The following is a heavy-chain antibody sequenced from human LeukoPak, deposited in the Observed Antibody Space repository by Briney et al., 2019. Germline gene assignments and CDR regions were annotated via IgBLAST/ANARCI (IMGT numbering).Heavy chain of an antibody. CDR1: GFTFSSYW. CDR3: ARTWELLPDFDY. Sequence: GGSLRLSCAASGFTFSSYWMHWVRQAPGKGLVWVSRINSDGRSTSYADSVKGRFTISRYNAKNTLYMQMNSLRAEDTAVYYCARTWELLPDFDYWGHGTLVTVSS. V-gene: IGHV3-74*01. D-gene: IGHD1-26*01. CDR2: INSDGRST. J-gene: IGHJ4*01.